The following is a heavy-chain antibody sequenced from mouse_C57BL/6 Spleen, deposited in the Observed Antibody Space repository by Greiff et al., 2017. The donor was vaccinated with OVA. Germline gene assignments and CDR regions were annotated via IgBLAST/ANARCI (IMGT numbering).Heavy chain of an antibody. V-gene: IGHV1-5*01. J-gene: IGHJ2*01. CDR3: TREALPNWDS. D-gene: IGHD4-1*01. Sequence: EVQGVESGTVLARPGASVKISCTTSGYTFTSYWMPWVKQRPGQGLAWIGAIYPGNSDTSYNQKFKGKAKLTAVTSASTAYMELSSLTNEDSAVYYWTREALPNWDSWGQGTTLTVSS. CDR2: IYPGNSDT. CDR1: GYTFTSYW.